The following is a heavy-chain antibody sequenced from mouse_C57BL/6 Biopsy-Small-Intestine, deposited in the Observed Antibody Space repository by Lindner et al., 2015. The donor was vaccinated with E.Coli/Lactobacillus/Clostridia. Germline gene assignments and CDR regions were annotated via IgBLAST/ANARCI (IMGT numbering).Heavy chain of an antibody. D-gene: IGHD1-1*01. CDR3: ARHEAPLITTSWFAY. V-gene: IGHV1-62-2*01. CDR2: FYPGNGNI. Sequence: VQLQESGAGLVKPGTSVKLSCKASGYIFTEYTIHWVKQRSGQGLEWIGWFYPGNGNIQYNEKFKDKATLTADKSSRTVYMELSRLTSEDSAVYFCARHEAPLITTSWFAYWGPGTLVTVSA. CDR1: GYIFTEYT. J-gene: IGHJ3*01.